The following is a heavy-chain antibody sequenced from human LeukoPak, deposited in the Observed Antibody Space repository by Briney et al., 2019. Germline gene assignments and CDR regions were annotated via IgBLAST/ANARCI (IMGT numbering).Heavy chain of an antibody. J-gene: IGHJ4*02. Sequence: GGSLRLSCAASGFSFSRSDMIWVRQAPGKGLEWVSGISGSGDNTYYADSVKGRFTISRDNSKNTLYVQVNSLGTEDTAAYYCAKGSYYDSSGPFYFGYWGQETLVTVSS. V-gene: IGHV3-23*01. CDR2: ISGSGDNT. CDR1: GFSFSRSD. D-gene: IGHD3-22*01. CDR3: AKGSYYDSSGPFYFGY.